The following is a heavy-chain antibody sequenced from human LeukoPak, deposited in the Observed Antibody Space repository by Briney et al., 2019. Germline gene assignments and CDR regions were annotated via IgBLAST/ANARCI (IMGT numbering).Heavy chain of an antibody. V-gene: IGHV3-30*18. CDR3: AKDRGSAWYIFGY. CDR2: ISYDGSNK. D-gene: IGHD6-19*01. J-gene: IGHJ4*02. Sequence: GRSLRLSCAASGFTFSSYGMHWVRQAPGKGLEWVAVISYDGSNKYYADSVKGRFTISRDNSKNTLYLQMNSLRAEDTAVYYCAKDRGSAWYIFGYWGQGTLVTVSS. CDR1: GFTFSSYG.